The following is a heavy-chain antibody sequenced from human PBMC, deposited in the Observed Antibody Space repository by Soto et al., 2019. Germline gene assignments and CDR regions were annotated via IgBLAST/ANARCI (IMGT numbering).Heavy chain of an antibody. CDR1: GYSFSNFY. J-gene: IGHJ6*02. CDR2: IDPSSGTT. Sequence: ASVKVSCKPSGYSFSNFYVHWVRQAPGQGLEWMGIIDPSSGTTSYTQKFQERVTMTRDTSMSTVYMELSRLRSEDTAVYYCARGAVVVPNGLIAGMDVWGLGTTVTVSS. CDR3: ARGAVVVPNGLIAGMDV. V-gene: IGHV1-46*01. D-gene: IGHD2-15*01.